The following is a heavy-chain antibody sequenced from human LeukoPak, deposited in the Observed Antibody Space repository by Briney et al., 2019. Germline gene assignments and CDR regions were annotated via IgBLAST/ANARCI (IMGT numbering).Heavy chain of an antibody. Sequence: SETLSLTCTVSGGSISSYYRSWIRQPPGKGLEWIGYIYYSGSTNYNPSLKSRVTISVDTSKNQFSLKLSSVTAADTAVYYCARGADFDYWGQGTLVTVSS. CDR1: GGSISSYY. V-gene: IGHV4-59*01. CDR3: ARGADFDY. CDR2: IYYSGST. J-gene: IGHJ4*02.